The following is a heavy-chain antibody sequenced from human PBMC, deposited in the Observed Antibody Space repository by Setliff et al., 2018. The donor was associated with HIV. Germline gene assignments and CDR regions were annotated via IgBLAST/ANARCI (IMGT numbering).Heavy chain of an antibody. D-gene: IGHD1-20*01. J-gene: IGHJ6*03. CDR3: AREARYQDRYYYYMDV. V-gene: IGHV1-46*03. CDR2: INPSGGST. Sequence: ASVKVSCKASGYTFTSYYLHWVRQAPGQGLEWMGIINPSGGSTTYAQKFQGRVTMTRDTSASTVYMELSSLRSEDTAVYYCAREARYQDRYYYYMDVWGEGTTVTVSS. CDR1: GYTFTSYY.